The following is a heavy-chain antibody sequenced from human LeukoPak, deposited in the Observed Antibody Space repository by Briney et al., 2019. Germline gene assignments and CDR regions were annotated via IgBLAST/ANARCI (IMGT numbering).Heavy chain of an antibody. CDR3: AKDRWDGGNSFMDY. V-gene: IGHV3-30*18. J-gene: IGHJ4*02. D-gene: IGHD4-23*01. Sequence: GESLKISCAASAFTFSSYGMHWVRQAPGKGLEWVAVISYDGSNKYYTDSVKGRFTISRDNSKDTLYLQMNSLRAEDTAVYYCAKDRWDGGNSFMDYWGQGTLVTVSS. CDR2: ISYDGSNK. CDR1: AFTFSSYG.